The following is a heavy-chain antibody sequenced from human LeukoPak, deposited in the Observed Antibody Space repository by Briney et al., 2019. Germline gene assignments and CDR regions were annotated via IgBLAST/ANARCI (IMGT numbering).Heavy chain of an antibody. CDR2: VSSSGSII. CDR3: ARVGYDSSGRFDY. J-gene: IGHJ4*02. CDR1: GFTFSDYY. V-gene: IGHV3-11*04. D-gene: IGHD3-22*01. Sequence: PGGSLRLSCAASGFTFSDYYMTWIRQAPGKGLEWVSYVSSSGSIIYYADSVKGRFIISRDNAKNSLYLQMNSLRAEDTAVYFCARVGYDSSGRFDYWGQGTLVTVSS.